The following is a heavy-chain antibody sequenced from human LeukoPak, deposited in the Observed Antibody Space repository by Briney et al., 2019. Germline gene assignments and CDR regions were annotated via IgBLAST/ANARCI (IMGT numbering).Heavy chain of an antibody. Sequence: GGSLRLSCAVSGFTFSSYWMTWVRQAPGKGLEWVANIKEDGSEKNYMDSVKGRFTISRHNAKNSLYLQMNSLRAEDTALYYCARSPRYYYDSSGANWYFDLWGRGTLVTVSS. CDR2: IKEDGSEK. V-gene: IGHV3-7*03. CDR1: GFTFSSYW. CDR3: ARSPRYYYDSSGANWYFDL. J-gene: IGHJ2*01. D-gene: IGHD3-22*01.